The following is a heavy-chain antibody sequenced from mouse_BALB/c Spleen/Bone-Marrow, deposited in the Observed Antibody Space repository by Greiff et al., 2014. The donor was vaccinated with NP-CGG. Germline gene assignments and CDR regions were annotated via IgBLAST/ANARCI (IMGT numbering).Heavy chain of an antibody. CDR1: GYTFTDYI. V-gene: IGHV1-62-2*01. Sequence: VQLQQSGAELVKPGASVKLSCKASGYTFTDYIIHWIKQRSGQGIEWIGWFYPGSGNIKYNEKFKDKATLTADKSSSTVYMELSRLTSEDSAVYFCTRHFYGSSYFDYWGQGTTLTVSS. J-gene: IGHJ2*01. CDR2: FYPGSGNI. D-gene: IGHD1-1*01. CDR3: TRHFYGSSYFDY.